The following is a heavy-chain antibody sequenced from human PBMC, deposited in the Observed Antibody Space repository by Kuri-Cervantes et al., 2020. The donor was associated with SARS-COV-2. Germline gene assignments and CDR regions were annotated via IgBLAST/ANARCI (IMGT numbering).Heavy chain of an antibody. CDR2: IYHSGST. J-gene: IGHJ6*03. CDR1: GYSISSGYY. V-gene: IGHV4-38-2*01. Sequence: SQTLSLTCAVSGYSISSGYYWGWIRQPPGKGLEWIGSIYHSGSTYYNPSLKSRVTISVDTSKNQFSLKLRSVTAADTAVYYCARNPYYYYYMDVWGKGTTVTVSS. CDR3: ARNPYYYYYMDV.